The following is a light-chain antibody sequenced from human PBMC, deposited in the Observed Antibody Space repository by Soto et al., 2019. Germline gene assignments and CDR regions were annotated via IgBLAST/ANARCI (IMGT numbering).Light chain of an antibody. CDR2: DAS. CDR1: QSISTW. J-gene: IGKJ1*01. Sequence: DIQMTQSLPTLSASVGDRVTITCRASQSISTWMAWYQQKPGKAPKLLIKDASSLERGVPSRFSGSGSGTDFTLTSSSLQPDYFETYYYQHYNGYPWTFGHGTKVEVK. CDR3: QHYNGYPWT. V-gene: IGKV1-5*01.